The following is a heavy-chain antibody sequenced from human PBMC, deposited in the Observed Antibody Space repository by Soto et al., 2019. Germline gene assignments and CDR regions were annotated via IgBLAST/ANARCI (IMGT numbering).Heavy chain of an antibody. D-gene: IGHD1-26*01. J-gene: IGHJ4*02. V-gene: IGHV1-69*01. CDR2: IIPIFGTA. CDR1: GGTFSSYA. CDR3: AGLSGGTRRGGDVDY. Sequence: QVQLVQSGAEVKKPGSSVKVSCKASGGTFSSYAISWVRQAPGQGLEWMGGIIPIFGTANYAQKFQGRVRMTADESTSTACMELSSLRSGDTAVCYCAGLSGGTRRGGDVDYWGQGTLVTVSS.